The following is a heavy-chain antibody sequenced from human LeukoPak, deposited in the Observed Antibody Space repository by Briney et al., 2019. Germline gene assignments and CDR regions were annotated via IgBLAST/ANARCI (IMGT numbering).Heavy chain of an antibody. CDR1: GGSISSYY. D-gene: IGHD2/OR15-2a*01. CDR2: IYHSGST. J-gene: IGHJ3*02. CDR3: AKNSPLSASDI. Sequence: SSETLSLTCTVSGGSISSYYWSWIRQPPGKGLEWIGYIYHSGSTNYNPSLKSRVTISIDKSKNQFSLKLTSVTAADTAVYYCAKNSPLSASDIWGQGTMVTVSS. V-gene: IGHV4-59*12.